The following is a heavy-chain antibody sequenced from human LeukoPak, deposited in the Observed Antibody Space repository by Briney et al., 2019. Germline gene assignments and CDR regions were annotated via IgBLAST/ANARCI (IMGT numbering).Heavy chain of an antibody. CDR2: IFHSGST. CDR1: GYSISSGSY. CDR3: ARMYGSGSYYHPFYY. Sequence: SETLSLTCSVSGYSISSGSYWGWIRQPPEKGLEWIGTIFHSGSTYYNPSLKSRVTISVDTSKNQFSLRLSSVAAADTAVYYCARMYGSGSYYHPFYYWGQGTLVTVSS. D-gene: IGHD3-10*01. J-gene: IGHJ4*02. V-gene: IGHV4-38-2*02.